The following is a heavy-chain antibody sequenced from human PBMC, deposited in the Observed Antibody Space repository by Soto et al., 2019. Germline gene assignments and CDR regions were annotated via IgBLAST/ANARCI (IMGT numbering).Heavy chain of an antibody. Sequence: QVQLVEFGGGVVQPGRSLRLSCAASGFTFSNYGMHWVRQAPGKGLEWVAVVWYDGSNKYYTDSVKGRFTISRDKSKNTXILQMXXXXXXXXAVYXCARXXXXXNPYYFDHWGQGIQVTVSS. CDR1: GFTFSNYG. D-gene: IGHD2-8*01. J-gene: IGHJ4*02. CDR2: VWYDGSNK. CDR3: ARXXXXXNPYYFDH. V-gene: IGHV3-33*01.